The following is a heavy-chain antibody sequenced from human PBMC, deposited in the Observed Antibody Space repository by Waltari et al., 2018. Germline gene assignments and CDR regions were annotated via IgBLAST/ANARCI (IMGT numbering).Heavy chain of an antibody. CDR1: GASVSGGSYF. Sequence: QVQLQESGPGLVKPSQTLSLTCTVSGASVSGGSYFWNWIRQPAGEGLEWIARIYTTGRTDYNPSLQSRVTISADTSKNELSLKMSSVTAADTAVYYCARSGYDSTEGWLDPWGPGTLVTVSS. CDR3: ARSGYDSTEGWLDP. J-gene: IGHJ5*02. CDR2: IYTTGRT. D-gene: IGHD3-22*01. V-gene: IGHV4-61*02.